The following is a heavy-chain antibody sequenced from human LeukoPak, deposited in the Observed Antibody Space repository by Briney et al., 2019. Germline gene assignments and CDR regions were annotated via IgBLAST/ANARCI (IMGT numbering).Heavy chain of an antibody. V-gene: IGHV3-21*06. Sequence: GGSLRLSCAAFGFTFSSYTINWVRQAPGQGPELVSSISSSGSYIYYADSLKGRFTISRDNAKNSLYLQMNSLRAEDTAVYYCARPGYSGYIIGYYFDYWGQGTLVTVSS. D-gene: IGHD5-12*01. CDR3: ARPGYSGYIIGYYFDY. CDR2: ISSSGSYI. CDR1: GFTFSSYT. J-gene: IGHJ4*02.